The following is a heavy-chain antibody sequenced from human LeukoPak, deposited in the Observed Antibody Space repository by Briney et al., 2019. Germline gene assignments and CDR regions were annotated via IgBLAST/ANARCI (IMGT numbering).Heavy chain of an antibody. CDR2: IYISGST. CDR1: GGSISSSSYY. Sequence: SETLSLTCTVSGGSISSSSYYWGWIRQPPGKGLEWIGRIYISGSTNYSPSLKSRVTISVDTSKNQFSLKLSSVTAADTAVYYCARGPHVVVVTAILNGFDIWGQGTMVTVSS. J-gene: IGHJ3*02. D-gene: IGHD2-21*02. CDR3: ARGPHVVVVTAILNGFDI. V-gene: IGHV4-61*05.